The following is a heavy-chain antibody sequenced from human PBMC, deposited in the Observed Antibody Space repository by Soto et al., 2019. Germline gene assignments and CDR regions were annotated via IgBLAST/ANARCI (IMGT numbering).Heavy chain of an antibody. CDR3: ATEYGGNSY. CDR2: IYYSGST. Sequence: SETLSLTCTVSGGSISSYYWSWIRQPPGKGLEWIGYIYYSGSTNYNPSLKSRVTISVDTSKNQFSLKLSSVTAADTAVYYCATEYGGNSYWGQGTLVTVSS. V-gene: IGHV4-59*01. J-gene: IGHJ4*02. D-gene: IGHD1-7*01. CDR1: GGSISSYY.